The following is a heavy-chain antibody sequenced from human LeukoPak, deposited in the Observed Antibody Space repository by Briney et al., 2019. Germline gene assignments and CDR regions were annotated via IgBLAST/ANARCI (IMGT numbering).Heavy chain of an antibody. Sequence: GGSLRLSGAASGFTFSSYSMNWVRQAPGKGLEWVASISSSSSNTHYADSVKGRFTISRDNAKNSLYMQMNSLRAEDTAVYYCVRGDGRDYWGQGTLVTVSS. CDR1: GFTFSSYS. CDR2: ISSSSSNT. J-gene: IGHJ4*02. D-gene: IGHD5-24*01. CDR3: VRGDGRDY. V-gene: IGHV3-21*01.